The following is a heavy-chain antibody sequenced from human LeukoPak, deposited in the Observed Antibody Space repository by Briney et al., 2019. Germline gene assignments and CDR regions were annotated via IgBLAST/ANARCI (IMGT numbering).Heavy chain of an antibody. CDR1: GYTFTSYG. CDR3: ARDYRDIVVVVAATRGGTYYFDY. J-gene: IGHJ4*02. D-gene: IGHD2-15*01. V-gene: IGHV1-18*01. Sequence: ASVKVSCKASGYTFTSYGISWVRQAPGQGLEWMGWISAYNGNTNYAQKLQGRVTMTTDTSTSTAYMEPRSLRSDDTAVYYCARDYRDIVVVVAATRGGTYYFDYWGQGTLVTVSS. CDR2: ISAYNGNT.